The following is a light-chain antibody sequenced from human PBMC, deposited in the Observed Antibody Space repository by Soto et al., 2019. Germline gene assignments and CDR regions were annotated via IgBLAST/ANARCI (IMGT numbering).Light chain of an antibody. CDR3: ATWDDSLNGYV. CDR2: SDN. V-gene: IGLV1-44*01. Sequence: VLTQPPSAYGTPAQWVTISCSGSSSNIGGNAVNWYQQLPGTAPKLLIYSDNQRPSGVPDRFSGSKSGTSASLAISGLQSEDEADYYCATWDDSLNGYVFATGTKVTVL. J-gene: IGLJ1*01. CDR1: SSNIGGNA.